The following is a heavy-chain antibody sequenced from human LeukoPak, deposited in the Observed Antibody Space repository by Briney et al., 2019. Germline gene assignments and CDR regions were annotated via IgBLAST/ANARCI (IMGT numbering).Heavy chain of an antibody. CDR3: AREKYSGWGADAFDI. Sequence: PGGSLRLSCAASGFTFSSSSMNWVRQAPGKGLEWVSYISSSSSTIYYADSVKGRFTISRDNAKNSLYLQMNSLRAEDTAVYYCAREKYSGWGADAFDIWGQGTMVTVSS. V-gene: IGHV3-48*01. CDR2: ISSSSSTI. D-gene: IGHD5-12*01. CDR1: GFTFSSSS. J-gene: IGHJ3*02.